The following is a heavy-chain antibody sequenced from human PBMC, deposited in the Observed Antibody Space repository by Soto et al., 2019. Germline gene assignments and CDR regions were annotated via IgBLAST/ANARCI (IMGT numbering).Heavy chain of an antibody. Sequence: PSETLSLTCTVSGGSISSYYWSWIRQPPGKGLEWIGYIYYSGSTNYNPSLKSRVTISVDTSKNQFSLKLSSVTAADTAVYYCARHGSDYDRWLQYYFDYWGQGTLVTVSS. CDR2: IYYSGST. V-gene: IGHV4-59*08. J-gene: IGHJ4*02. CDR3: ARHGSDYDRWLQYYFDY. CDR1: GGSISSYY. D-gene: IGHD3-9*01.